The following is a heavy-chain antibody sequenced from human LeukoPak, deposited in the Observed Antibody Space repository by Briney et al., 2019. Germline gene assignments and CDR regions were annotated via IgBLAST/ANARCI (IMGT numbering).Heavy chain of an antibody. D-gene: IGHD3-10*01. CDR3: ARHPLWFGEYFDY. CDR1: GYTFTSYG. V-gene: IGHV1-18*01. CDR2: ISAYNGNT. Sequence: ASVKVSCKASGYTFTSYGISWVRQAPGQGLEWMGWISAYNGNTNYAQKFQGRVTITRDTSASTAYMELSSLRSEDTAVYYCARHPLWFGEYFDYWGQGTLVTVSS. J-gene: IGHJ4*02.